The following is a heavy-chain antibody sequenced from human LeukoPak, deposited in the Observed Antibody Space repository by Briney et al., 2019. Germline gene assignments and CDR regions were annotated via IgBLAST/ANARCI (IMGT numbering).Heavy chain of an antibody. CDR2: IIIIGSTI. Sequence: VGSLRLSCAASGFTFSSYEMNWVRQAPGEGLEWVSYIIIIGSTIYYADSVKGRFTISRDNAKNSLYLQINSLRAEDTAVYYCARDYLSGGGFDYWGQGTLVTVSS. CDR3: ARDYLSGGGFDY. V-gene: IGHV3-48*03. CDR1: GFTFSSYE. D-gene: IGHD3-10*01. J-gene: IGHJ4*02.